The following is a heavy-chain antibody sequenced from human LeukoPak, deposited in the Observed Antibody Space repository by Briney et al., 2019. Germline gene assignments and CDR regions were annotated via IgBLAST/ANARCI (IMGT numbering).Heavy chain of an antibody. CDR1: GFTFNVFH. Sequence: GGSLRLSCAASGFTFNVFHMNWVRQAPGKGLEWISSITSSGTYITYADSIQGRFTISRDNAKNSLYLQMNSLRVDDTALYYCARASGGWALDYWGHGTLVTVSS. D-gene: IGHD1-26*01. J-gene: IGHJ4*01. CDR2: ITSSGTYI. CDR3: ARASGGWALDY. V-gene: IGHV3-21*01.